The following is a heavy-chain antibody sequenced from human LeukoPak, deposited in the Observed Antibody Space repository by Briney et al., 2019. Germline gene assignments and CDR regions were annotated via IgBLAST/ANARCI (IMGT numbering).Heavy chain of an antibody. CDR1: GLSLTTGGVG. D-gene: IGHD5-24*01. CDR2: IYWDGDQ. Sequence: SGPTLVNPTQTLTLTCTFSGLSLTTGGVGVGWIRQPPGKALEWLAPIYWDGDQRYSPSLKDRLTVTKDTSKNQVFLYMANMDPVDTATYFCAHSPSDSYKNGGRWYFDLWGRGTLVIVSS. V-gene: IGHV2-5*02. J-gene: IGHJ2*01. CDR3: AHSPSDSYKNGGRWYFDL.